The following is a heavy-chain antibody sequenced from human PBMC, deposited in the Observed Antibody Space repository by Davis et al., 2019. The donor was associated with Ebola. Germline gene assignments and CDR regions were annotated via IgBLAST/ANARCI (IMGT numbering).Heavy chain of an antibody. CDR1: GGSFSGYY. V-gene: IGHV4-34*01. Sequence: MPSETLSLTCAVYGGSFSGYYWSWIRQPPGKGLEWIGEINHSGSTNYNPPLKSRVTISVDTSKNQFSLKLSSVTAADTAVYYCARGPSVRNFDYWGQGTLVTVSS. CDR3: ARGPSVRNFDY. CDR2: INHSGST. D-gene: IGHD4-17*01. J-gene: IGHJ4*02.